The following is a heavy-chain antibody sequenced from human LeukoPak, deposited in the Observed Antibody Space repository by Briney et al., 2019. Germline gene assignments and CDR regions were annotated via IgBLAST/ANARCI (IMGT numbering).Heavy chain of an antibody. J-gene: IGHJ4*02. Sequence: ASVKVSCKVSGYTLTELSMHWVRQAPGKGLEWMGGFDPEDGETIYAQKFQGRVTVTEDTSTDTAYMELSSLRSEDTAVYYCATGCYYDSSGYYLGYWGQGTLVTVSS. CDR1: GYTLTELS. V-gene: IGHV1-24*01. D-gene: IGHD3-22*01. CDR2: FDPEDGET. CDR3: ATGCYYDSSGYYLGY.